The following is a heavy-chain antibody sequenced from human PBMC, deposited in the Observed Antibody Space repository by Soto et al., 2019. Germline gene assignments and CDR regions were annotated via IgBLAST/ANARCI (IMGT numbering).Heavy chain of an antibody. J-gene: IGHJ6*03. CDR3: AKVRLPQYYYYYYMDV. D-gene: IGHD2-15*01. CDR2: ISGSGGST. V-gene: IGHV3-23*01. CDR1: GFTFSSYA. Sequence: EVQLLESGGGLVQPGGSLRLSCAASGFTFSSYAMSWVRQAPGKGLEWVSAISGSGGSTYYAGSVKGRFTISRDNSKNTLYLQMNSLRAEDTAVYYCAKVRLPQYYYYYYMDVWGKGTTVTVSS.